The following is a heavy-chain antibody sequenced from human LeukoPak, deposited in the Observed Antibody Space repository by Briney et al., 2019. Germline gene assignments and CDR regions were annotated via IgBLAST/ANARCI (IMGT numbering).Heavy chain of an antibody. CDR1: GFTFSSYA. V-gene: IGHV3-23*01. Sequence: GGSLRLSCAASGFTFSSYAMTWVRQAPGKGLEWVSGINGRGGSTYYADSVKGRFTISRDNSKSTLYLQMNSLRAEDTAVYYCAKGGVSLDPWGQGTLVTVSS. CDR2: INGRGGST. D-gene: IGHD1-26*01. J-gene: IGHJ5*02. CDR3: AKGGVSLDP.